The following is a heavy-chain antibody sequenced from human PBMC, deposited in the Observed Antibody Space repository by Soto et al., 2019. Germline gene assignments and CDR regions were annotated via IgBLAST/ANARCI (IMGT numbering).Heavy chain of an antibody. V-gene: IGHV1-69*01. CDR2: IIPIFGTA. Sequence: VKVSCKASGGTFSSYAISWVRQGPGQGLEWMGGIIPIFGTANYAQRFQGRGTITADESTSTAYMELSSLRSEDPAVYYCARDPVHGIAAAGHIVPYYYGRDVWGQGTTGTVS. CDR3: ARDPVHGIAAAGHIVPYYYGRDV. J-gene: IGHJ6*02. CDR1: GGTFSSYA. D-gene: IGHD6-13*01.